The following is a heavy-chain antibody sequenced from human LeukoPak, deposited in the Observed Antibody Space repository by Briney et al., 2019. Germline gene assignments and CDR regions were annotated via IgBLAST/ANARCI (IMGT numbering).Heavy chain of an antibody. D-gene: IGHD3-10*01. CDR2: ISYDERNT. CDR3: ARGEVIRGVIITLGAFDV. Sequence: GGSLRLSCAASGFTFSTYAMHWVRQAPGKGLDWVAVISYDERNTYYADSVKGRFTISRDNSKNTPYLQMNSLRPEDTAVYYCARGEVIRGVIITLGAFDVWGQGTMVTVSS. J-gene: IGHJ3*01. V-gene: IGHV3-30*01. CDR1: GFTFSTYA.